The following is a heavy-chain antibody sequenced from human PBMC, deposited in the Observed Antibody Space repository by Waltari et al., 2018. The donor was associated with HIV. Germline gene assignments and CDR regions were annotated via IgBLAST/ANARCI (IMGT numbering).Heavy chain of an antibody. CDR1: GYTFTSYY. CDR2: ITPSGGST. D-gene: IGHD3-22*01. CDR3: ARGSIHYYDSSGYYLDY. V-gene: IGHV1-46*01. J-gene: IGHJ4*02. Sequence: QVQLVQSGAEVKKPGASVKVSCKASGYTFTSYYVHWVRQAPGQGLEWMGIITPSGGSTSYAQKFQGRVTMTRDTSTSTVYMELSSLRSEDTAVYYCARGSIHYYDSSGYYLDYWGQGTLVTVSS.